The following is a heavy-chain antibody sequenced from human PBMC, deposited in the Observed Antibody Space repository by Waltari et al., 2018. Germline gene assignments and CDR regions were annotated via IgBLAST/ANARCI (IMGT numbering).Heavy chain of an antibody. CDR1: GYTSTSYG. J-gene: IGHJ6*02. V-gene: IGHV1-18*01. CDR3: AREEGTTVTTLLYYYYYGMDV. D-gene: IGHD4-17*01. CDR2: NSAYNGNT. Sequence: QVQLVQSGAEVQKPGASLKVSCTASGYTSTSYGIGWVRQAPAQGREWVGWNSAYNGNTNYAQKNQGRVTMTTDTSTSTAYMELRSLRSDDTAVYYCAREEGTTVTTLLYYYYYGMDVWGQGTRVTVSS.